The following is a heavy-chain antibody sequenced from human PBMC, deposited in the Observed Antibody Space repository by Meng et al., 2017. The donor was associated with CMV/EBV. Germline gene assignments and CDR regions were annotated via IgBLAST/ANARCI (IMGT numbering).Heavy chain of an antibody. CDR2: IYTSGST. CDR3: ARGLITMVRGVPFDY. D-gene: IGHD3-10*01. CDR1: GGSISSGSYY. V-gene: IGHV4-61*02. J-gene: IGHJ4*02. Sequence: QVQLRESGPGLVKPSQTLSLTCTVSGGSISSGSYYWSWIRQPAGKGLEWIGRIYTSGSTNYNPSLKSRVTISVDTSKNQFSLKLSSVTAADTAVYYCARGLITMVRGVPFDYWGQGTLVTVSS.